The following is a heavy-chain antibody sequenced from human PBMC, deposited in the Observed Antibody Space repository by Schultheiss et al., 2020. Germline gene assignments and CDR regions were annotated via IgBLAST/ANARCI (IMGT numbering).Heavy chain of an antibody. D-gene: IGHD6-6*01. J-gene: IGHJ6*02. CDR3: ARGSSSSGYYYGMDV. Sequence: GGSLRLSCAASGFTFSSYGMHWVRQAPGKGLEWVAVIWYDGSNKYYADSVKGRFTISRDNSKNTLYLQMNSLRAGDTAVYYCARGSSSSGYYYGMDVWGQGTTVNVSS. CDR1: GFTFSSYG. V-gene: IGHV3-33*08. CDR2: IWYDGSNK.